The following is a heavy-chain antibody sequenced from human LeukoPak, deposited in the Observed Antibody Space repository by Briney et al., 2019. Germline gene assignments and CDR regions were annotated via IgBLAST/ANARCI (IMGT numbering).Heavy chain of an antibody. CDR3: ASAYTYVRLGDH. D-gene: IGHD3-16*01. V-gene: IGHV3-74*01. J-gene: IGHJ4*02. CDR2: TNLHGTAV. Sequence: GGSLRLSCAVSGLSFSNYWTHWVRQAPGKGLVWVARTNLHGTAVDYAGSVKGRFTISRDNAKNTLFLQMNSLRAEDTAVYYCASAYTYVRLGDHWGQGTLVTVSS. CDR1: GLSFSNYW.